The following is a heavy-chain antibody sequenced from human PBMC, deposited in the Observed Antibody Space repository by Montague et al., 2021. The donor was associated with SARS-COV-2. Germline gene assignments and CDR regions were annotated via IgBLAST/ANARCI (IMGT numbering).Heavy chain of an antibody. CDR3: ARDQTVSEWIRYGMDV. Sequence: SETLSLTCAVYGGSFSPYYWAWIRQSPGKGLEWIGNIYHSGSTNXNPSLKSRVSISVDTSSNQFSLYLTSVTAADAAVYYCARDQTVSEWIRYGMDVWGPGTTVTVSS. J-gene: IGHJ6*02. CDR2: IYHSGST. D-gene: IGHD3-3*01. V-gene: IGHV4-34*01. CDR1: GGSFSPYY.